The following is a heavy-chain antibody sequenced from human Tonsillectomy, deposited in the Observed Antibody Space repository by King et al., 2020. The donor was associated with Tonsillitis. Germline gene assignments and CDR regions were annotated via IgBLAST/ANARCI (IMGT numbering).Heavy chain of an antibody. D-gene: IGHD3-10*01. J-gene: IGHJ4*02. CDR1: GFTVNSNH. V-gene: IGHV3-53*01. CDR2: IDSGGST. Sequence: VQLVESGGGLIQPGGSLRLSCAASGFTVNSNHMGWVRQAPGKGLEWVSVIDSGGSTYYADSVKRRFTISRDRSKNTLYLQMNSLRAEDTAVYYGARERSYSGIYFDYWGQGTLVTASS. CDR3: ARERSYSGIYFDY.